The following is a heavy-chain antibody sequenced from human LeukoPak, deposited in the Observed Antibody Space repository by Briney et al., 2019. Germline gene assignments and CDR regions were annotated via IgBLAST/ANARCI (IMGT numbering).Heavy chain of an antibody. V-gene: IGHV3-30-3*01. CDR3: ARDSSGWYYFDY. D-gene: IGHD6-19*01. J-gene: IGHJ4*02. CDR1: GFTFSSYA. Sequence: GGSLRLSCAASGFTFSSYAMHWVRQAPGKELEWVAVISYDGSNKYYADSVKGRFTISRDNSKNTLYLQMNSLRAEDTAVYYCARDSSGWYYFDYWGQGTLVTVSS. CDR2: ISYDGSNK.